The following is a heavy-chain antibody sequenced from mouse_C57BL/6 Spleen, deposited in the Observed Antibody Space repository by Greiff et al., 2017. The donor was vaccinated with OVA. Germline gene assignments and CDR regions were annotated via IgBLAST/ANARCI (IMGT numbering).Heavy chain of an antibody. Sequence: EVKLQESGGGLVKPGGSLKLSCAASGFTFSDYGMHWVRQAPEKGLEWVAYISSGSSTIYYADTVKGRFTISRDNAKNTLFLQMTSLRSEDTAMYYCARPRKNWEEFAYWGQGTLVTVSA. V-gene: IGHV5-17*01. CDR1: GFTFSDYG. CDR2: ISSGSSTI. D-gene: IGHD4-1*01. CDR3: ARPRKNWEEFAY. J-gene: IGHJ3*01.